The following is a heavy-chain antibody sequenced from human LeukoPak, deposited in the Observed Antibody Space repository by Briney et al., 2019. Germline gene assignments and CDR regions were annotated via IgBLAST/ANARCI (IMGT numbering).Heavy chain of an antibody. J-gene: IGHJ6*03. D-gene: IGHD3-3*01. CDR2: IIPIFGTA. CDR1: GGTFSSYA. V-gene: IGHV1-69*13. Sequence: SVKVSCKASGGTFSSYAISWVRQAPGQGLEWMGGIIPIFGTANYAQKFQGRVTITADESTSTAYMELSSLRSEDTAVYYCARDYVRYYDFWSPNLNYYYYMDVWGKGTTVTVSS. CDR3: ARDYVRYYDFWSPNLNYYYYMDV.